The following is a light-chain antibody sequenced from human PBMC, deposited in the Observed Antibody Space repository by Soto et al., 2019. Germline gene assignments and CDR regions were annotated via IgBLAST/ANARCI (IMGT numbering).Light chain of an antibody. V-gene: IGKV1-5*03. J-gene: IGKJ1*01. CDR3: QHYNDWPT. CDR1: QTISSW. CDR2: KAS. Sequence: DIQMTQSPSSLSASVGDRVTITCRASQTISSWLAWYQQKPGKAPKILIYKASTLKSGVPSRFSGGGSGTEFTLTISSLHSEDFAVYYCQHYNDWPTFGQGTKVDI.